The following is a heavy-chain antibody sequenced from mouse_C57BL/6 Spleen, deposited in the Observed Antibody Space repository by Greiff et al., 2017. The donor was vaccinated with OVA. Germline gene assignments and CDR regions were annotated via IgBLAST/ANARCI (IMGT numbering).Heavy chain of an antibody. V-gene: IGHV5-17*01. J-gene: IGHJ3*01. CDR3: ARAYGSTFAY. Sequence: EVKVVESGGGLVKPGGSLTLSCAASGFTFSDYGMHWVRQAPEKGLEWVAYISSGSSTIYYADTVKGRFTISRDNAKNTLFLQMTSLRSEDTAMYYCARAYGSTFAYWGQGTLVTVSA. CDR1: GFTFSDYG. D-gene: IGHD1-1*01. CDR2: ISSGSSTI.